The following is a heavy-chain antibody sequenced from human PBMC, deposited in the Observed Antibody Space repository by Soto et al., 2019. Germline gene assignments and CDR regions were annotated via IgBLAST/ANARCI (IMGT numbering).Heavy chain of an antibody. Sequence: SLRLSCTASGFTFGDYAMSWFRQAPGKGLEWVGFIRSKPYGGTTGYAASVKDRFTISRDDSKSIAYLQMNSLKTEDTAVYYCTRPYYYDSTGYQRYWGQGTLVTVSS. J-gene: IGHJ4*02. D-gene: IGHD3-22*01. V-gene: IGHV3-49*03. CDR1: GFTFGDYA. CDR3: TRPYYYDSTGYQRY. CDR2: IRSKPYGGTT.